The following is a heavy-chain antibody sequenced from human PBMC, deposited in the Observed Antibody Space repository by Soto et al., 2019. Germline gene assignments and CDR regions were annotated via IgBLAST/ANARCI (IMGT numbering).Heavy chain of an antibody. D-gene: IGHD3-16*01. CDR3: IKEARGHSYARL. CDR2: ISDSGVNT. J-gene: IGHJ4*02. Sequence: GGSLRLSCAASGFLSSNYAMGWVRQAPGTGLEWVSGISDSGVNTYYADSVKGRFTISRDNSKNALYLEMKSLRAGDTAVYYCIKEARGHSYARLWGRGTPVTVSS. V-gene: IGHV3-23*01. CDR1: GFLSSNYA.